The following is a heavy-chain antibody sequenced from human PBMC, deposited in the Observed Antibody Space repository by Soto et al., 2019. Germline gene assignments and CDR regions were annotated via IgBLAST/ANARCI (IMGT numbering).Heavy chain of an antibody. V-gene: IGHV4-31*03. J-gene: IGHJ6*02. CDR1: GGSITGAYY. D-gene: IGHD2-15*01. CDR2: IHYRGTT. Sequence: SETLSLTCNVSGGSITGAYYWNWIRQHPGKGLEWIGSIHYRGTTDYNPSLKSRITISLDRSKNQFALKLSSVTAADAAVYYCSRARDSFGFDVCGQGTTVTVSS. CDR3: SRARDSFGFDV.